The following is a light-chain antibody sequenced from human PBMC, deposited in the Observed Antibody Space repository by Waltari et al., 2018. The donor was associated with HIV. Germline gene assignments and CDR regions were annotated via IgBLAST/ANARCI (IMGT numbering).Light chain of an antibody. J-gene: IGLJ3*02. V-gene: IGLV3-25*03. CDR3: QSADSSGSYTV. Sequence: SYELTQPPTVSVSPGQTARRPCAGAALPHQYASWYQQKYGQAPGSVIFNASDDPYGTPERFSGSSSGTKVTLTSSGVQAEDEADYYCQSADSSGSYTVFGGGTKLTVL. CDR2: NAS. CDR1: ALPHQY.